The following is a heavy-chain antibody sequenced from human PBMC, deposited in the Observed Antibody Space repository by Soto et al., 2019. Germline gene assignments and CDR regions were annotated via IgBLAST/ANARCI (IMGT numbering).Heavy chain of an antibody. CDR2: IIPIFGTA. Sequence: ASVKVSCKASGGTFSSYAISWVRQAPGQGLEWMGGIIPIFGTANYAQKFQGRVTITADESTSTVDMELSSLRSEDTAVYYCARDSRMVGATLIYYYGMDVWGQGTTVTVSS. CDR3: ARDSRMVGATLIYYYGMDV. V-gene: IGHV1-69*13. J-gene: IGHJ6*02. D-gene: IGHD2-15*01. CDR1: GGTFSSYA.